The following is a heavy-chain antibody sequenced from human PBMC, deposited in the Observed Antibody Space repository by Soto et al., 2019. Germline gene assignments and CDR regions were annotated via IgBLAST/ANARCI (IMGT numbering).Heavy chain of an antibody. CDR1: GFTFSGYG. CDR3: AKSRQYQLLDFDY. Sequence: QVQLVESGGGVVQPGRSLRLSCVASGFTFSGYGMHWVRQAPGKGLGWVAVISYDGSNKYYADSVKGRFTISRDNSKNTLYLQMNSLGAEDTAMYYCAKSRQYQLLDFDYWGQGTLVTVSS. D-gene: IGHD2-2*01. CDR2: ISYDGSNK. V-gene: IGHV3-30*18. J-gene: IGHJ4*02.